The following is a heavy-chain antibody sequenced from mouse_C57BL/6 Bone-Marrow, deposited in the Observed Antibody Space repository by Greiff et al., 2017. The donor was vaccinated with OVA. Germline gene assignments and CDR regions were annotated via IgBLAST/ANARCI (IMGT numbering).Heavy chain of an antibody. CDR2: ISYDGSN. D-gene: IGHD2-1*01. J-gene: IGHJ4*01. CDR3: ARYYGNYGRAMDY. Sequence: DVKLQESGPGLVKPSQSLSLTCSVTGYSITSGYYWNWIRQFPGNKLEWMGYISYDGSNNYNPSLKNRISITRDTSKNQFFLKLNSVTTEDTATYYCARYYGNYGRAMDYWGQGTSVTVSS. V-gene: IGHV3-6*01. CDR1: GYSITSGYY.